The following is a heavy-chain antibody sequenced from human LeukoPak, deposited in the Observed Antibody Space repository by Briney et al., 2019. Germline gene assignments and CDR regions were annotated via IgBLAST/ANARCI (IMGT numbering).Heavy chain of an antibody. Sequence: PGGSLRLSCAASGFSFSSYWMSWVRQAPGKGLEWVSGISYSGGSTYYADSVKGRFTISRDNSRNTLYLQVSSLRAEDTAIYYCAKGPLNCGGDCYPSYTWFDPWGQGTLVTVSS. CDR1: GFSFSSYW. CDR3: AKGPLNCGGDCYPSYTWFDP. V-gene: IGHV3-23*01. CDR2: ISYSGGST. D-gene: IGHD2-21*01. J-gene: IGHJ5*02.